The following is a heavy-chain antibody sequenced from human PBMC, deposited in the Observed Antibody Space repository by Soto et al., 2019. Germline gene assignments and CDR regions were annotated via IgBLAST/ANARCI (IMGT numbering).Heavy chain of an antibody. CDR3: AKGGRQWLVTSGFNY. V-gene: IGHV3-30*18. D-gene: IGHD6-19*01. CDR2: VSHDGRNT. Sequence: VQLVESGGGVVQPGRSLRLSCAASGFTFSDYAMHWVRQAPGKGLEWVAVVSHDGRNTHYADSVKGRFTISRDSSKNTVFLEMTSLRAEDAAVYYCAKGGRQWLVTSGFNYWGQGALVTVSS. CDR1: GFTFSDYA. J-gene: IGHJ4*02.